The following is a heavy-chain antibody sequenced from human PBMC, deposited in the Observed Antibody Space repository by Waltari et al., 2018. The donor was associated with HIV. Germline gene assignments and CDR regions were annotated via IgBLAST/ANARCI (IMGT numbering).Heavy chain of an antibody. CDR3: VKDRASNGLSYFYYYGMDV. Sequence: EVQLVESGGGLAQPGRSLRLSCAASGLTFDYYAMHWVRQAPGKGLEWVSGINHNGGTTVYADSVKGRFTISRDNAKNSLYLQMNSLRPEDTGLYYCVKDRASNGLSYFYYYGMDVWGQGTTVTVSS. V-gene: IGHV3-9*01. J-gene: IGHJ6*02. D-gene: IGHD2-2*01. CDR2: INHNGGTT. CDR1: GLTFDYYA.